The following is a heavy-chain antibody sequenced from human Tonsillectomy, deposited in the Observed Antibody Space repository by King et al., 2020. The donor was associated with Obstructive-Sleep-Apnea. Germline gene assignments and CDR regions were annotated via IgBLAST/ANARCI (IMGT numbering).Heavy chain of an antibody. CDR3: AQASLPPSDY. V-gene: IGHV3-23*04. CDR2: ISGVGTNT. J-gene: IGHJ4*02. Sequence: QLVQSGGGLVQPGGSLRLSCAASGFTFSSYTMSWVRQAPGKGLEWISGISGVGTNTYYGDSVKVRFIISRDNSKNTLYLQMNKLRAEDTAVYFCAQASLPPSDYWGQGALVTVSS. CDR1: GFTFSSYT.